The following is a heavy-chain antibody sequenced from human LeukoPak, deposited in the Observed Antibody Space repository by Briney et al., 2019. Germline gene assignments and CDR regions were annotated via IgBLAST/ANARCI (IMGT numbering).Heavy chain of an antibody. V-gene: IGHV1-2*02. CDR3: AAGRGYCGGGSCYGDDAFDI. Sequence: GASVKVSCKASGHTFTGNYMHWVRQAPGQGLEWMGWINPNSGGTNYAQKFQGRVTMTRDTSISTAYMELSRLRSDDTAVYYCAAGRGYCGGGSCYGDDAFDIWGQGTMVTVSS. D-gene: IGHD2-15*01. CDR2: INPNSGGT. J-gene: IGHJ3*02. CDR1: GHTFTGNY.